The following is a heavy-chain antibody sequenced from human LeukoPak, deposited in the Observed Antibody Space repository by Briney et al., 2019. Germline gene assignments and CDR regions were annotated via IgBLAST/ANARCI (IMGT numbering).Heavy chain of an antibody. CDR2: IIPILGIA. J-gene: IGHJ4*02. CDR3: ASRYDFWSGYYPFDY. V-gene: IGHV1-69*02. D-gene: IGHD3-3*01. Sequence: ASVKVSCKASGGTFSSYTISWVRQAPGQGLEWMGRIIPILGIANYVQKFQGRVTITADKSTSTAYMELSSLRSEDTAVYYCASRYDFWSGYYPFDYWGQGTLVTVSS. CDR1: GGTFSSYT.